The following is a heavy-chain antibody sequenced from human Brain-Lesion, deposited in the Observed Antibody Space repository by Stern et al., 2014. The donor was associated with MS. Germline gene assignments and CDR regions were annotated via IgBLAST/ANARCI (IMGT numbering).Heavy chain of an antibody. J-gene: IGHJ5*01. D-gene: IGHD3-10*01. Sequence: VQLVESGGGLVQPGGSLRLSCAASGFTFSNYGMHWVRKAPGKGLVWVSRVNNDGRRTSYADSVKGRFTMSRDNAKNTLYLQMNSLRVEDTAIYYCARGERWFDSWGQGTLVTVSS. CDR3: ARGERWFDS. V-gene: IGHV3-74*02. CDR1: GFTFSNYG. CDR2: VNNDGRRT.